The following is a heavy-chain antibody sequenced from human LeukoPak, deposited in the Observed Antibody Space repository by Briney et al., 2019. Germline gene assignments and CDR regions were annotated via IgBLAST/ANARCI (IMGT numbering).Heavy chain of an antibody. CDR3: ARELFDFDY. Sequence: PGGSLRLSCAPSGFTFDNFAMTWVRQAPGKGLEWVSEITGSGGSTYYADSVKGRFTISRDNSKNTLYLPMNSLRAEETAIYYCARELFDFDYWGQGTLVTVSS. J-gene: IGHJ4*02. CDR1: GFTFDNFA. D-gene: IGHD3-10*01. V-gene: IGHV3-23*01. CDR2: ITGSGGST.